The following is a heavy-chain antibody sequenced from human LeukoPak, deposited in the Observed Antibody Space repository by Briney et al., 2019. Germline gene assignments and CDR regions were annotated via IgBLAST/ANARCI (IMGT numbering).Heavy chain of an antibody. J-gene: IGHJ4*02. Sequence: GGSLRLSCAASGFTFTSFAMSWVRQAPGKGLEWVSSISSSHDITYFADSVKGRFTISRDNSKNTVSLQMNSLRAEDTAVYYCAKDSDYYDSSGRGPFDYWGQGTLVTVSS. V-gene: IGHV3-23*01. CDR3: AKDSDYYDSSGRGPFDY. CDR2: ISSSHDIT. D-gene: IGHD3-22*01. CDR1: GFTFTSFA.